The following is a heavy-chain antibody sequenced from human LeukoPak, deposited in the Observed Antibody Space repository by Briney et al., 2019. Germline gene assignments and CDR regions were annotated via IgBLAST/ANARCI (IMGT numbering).Heavy chain of an antibody. CDR2: INHSGST. CDR3: ARGANYYDSSGYYIAAGFDY. V-gene: IGHV4-34*01. D-gene: IGHD3-22*01. Sequence: SETLSLTCAVYGGSFSGYYWSWIRQPPGKGLEWIGEINHSGSTNYDPSLKSRVTISVDTSKNQFSLKLSSVTAADTAVYYCARGANYYDSSGYYIAAGFDYWGQGTLVTVSP. J-gene: IGHJ4*02. CDR1: GGSFSGYY.